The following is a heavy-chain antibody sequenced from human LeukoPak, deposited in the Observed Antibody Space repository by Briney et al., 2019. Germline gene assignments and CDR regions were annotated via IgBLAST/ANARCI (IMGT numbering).Heavy chain of an antibody. CDR1: GFPFSSYW. V-gene: IGHV3-74*01. Sequence: GGPLTLFCAASGFPFSSYWTHWLRQAPGKGREWVSRMEPDGWTIHYADSVKGRYPIPRDNAKDTLYLQMSILRDEDTAVYYCISDLCGRGDQWGRGTLVTVS. D-gene: IGHD1-1*01. CDR3: ISDLCGRGDQ. J-gene: IGHJ5*02. CDR2: MEPDGWTI.